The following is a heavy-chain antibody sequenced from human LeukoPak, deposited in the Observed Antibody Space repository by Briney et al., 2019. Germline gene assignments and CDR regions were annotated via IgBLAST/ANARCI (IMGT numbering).Heavy chain of an antibody. CDR2: IYYSGST. CDR3: ARDRGYIGY. CDR1: GGSISSSTYY. V-gene: IGHV4-61*01. J-gene: IGHJ4*02. Sequence: PSETLSLTCSVSGGSISSSTYYWGWIRQPPGKGLEWIGYIYYSGSTNYSPSLKSRVTISVDTSKNQFSLKLSSVTAADTAVYYCARDRGYIGYWGQGTLVTVSS. D-gene: IGHD3-10*01.